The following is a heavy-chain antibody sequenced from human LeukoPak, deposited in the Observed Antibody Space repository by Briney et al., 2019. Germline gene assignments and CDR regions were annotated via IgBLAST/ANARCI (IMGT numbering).Heavy chain of an antibody. J-gene: IGHJ4*02. CDR2: IYYSSST. Sequence: SETLSLTCTVSSGSISSYYWSWIRQPPGKGLEWIGYIYYSSSTNYNPSLKSRVTISVDTSKNQFSLKLSSVTAADTAVYSCAREGGDYWGQGTLVTVSS. D-gene: IGHD3-16*01. V-gene: IGHV4-59*12. CDR3: AREGGDY. CDR1: SGSISSYY.